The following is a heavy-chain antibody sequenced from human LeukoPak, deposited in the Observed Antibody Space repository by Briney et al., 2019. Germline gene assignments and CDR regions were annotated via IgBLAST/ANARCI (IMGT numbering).Heavy chain of an antibody. D-gene: IGHD6-19*01. CDR2: INHSGST. Sequence: KPSETLSLTCAVYGGSFSGYYWSWIRQPPGKGLEWIGEINHSGSTNYNPSLKSRVTISVDTSKNQFSLKLSSVTAADTAVYYCARGGSQSPPRGWFFVSTGDAFDIWGQGTMVTVSS. CDR3: ARGGSQSPPRGWFFVSTGDAFDI. CDR1: GGSFSGYY. J-gene: IGHJ3*02. V-gene: IGHV4-34*01.